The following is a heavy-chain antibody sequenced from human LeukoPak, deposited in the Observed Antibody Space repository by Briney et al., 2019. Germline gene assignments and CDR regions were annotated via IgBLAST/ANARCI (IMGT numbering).Heavy chain of an antibody. CDR3: ARAAVASPGDV. CDR1: GFTFSSYW. CDR2: IKPDGSEG. J-gene: IGHJ6*02. D-gene: IGHD6-19*01. Sequence: GGSLRLSCAASGFTFSSYWMAWVHQAPGKGLEWVANIKPDGSEGYYVDSLKGRFTISRDNAENSLFLQMNSLRAEDTAVYYCARAAVASPGDVWGQGTTVTVSS. V-gene: IGHV3-7*04.